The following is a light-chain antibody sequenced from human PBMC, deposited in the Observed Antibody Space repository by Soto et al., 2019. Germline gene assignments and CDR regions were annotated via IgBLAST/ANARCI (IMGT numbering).Light chain of an antibody. Sequence: QPVLTQPASVSGSPGQSITISCTGTSSDVGYYNSVSWYQRHPGRVPKLIIYDVSSRPSGVSSRFSGFKSGNTASLTISGLQAEDEADYYCSSYPSSETHVLFGGGTKLTVL. CDR2: DVS. CDR3: SSYPSSETHVL. J-gene: IGLJ2*01. V-gene: IGLV2-14*03. CDR1: SSDVGYYNS.